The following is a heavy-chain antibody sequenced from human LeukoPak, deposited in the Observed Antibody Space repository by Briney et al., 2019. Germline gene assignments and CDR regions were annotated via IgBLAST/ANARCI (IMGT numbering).Heavy chain of an antibody. CDR3: VRDGEGVAISVNYWFDP. Sequence: ASGKVSSTPSGSIFTGYDINWVRQAAGQGLGWMGWMNPITGSTGYARQFPGRVTMTRDPSTGTAYMELTSLRSEDTAVYYCVRDGEGVAISVNYWFDPWGQGTLVTVSS. CDR1: GSIFTGYD. V-gene: IGHV1-8*01. J-gene: IGHJ5*02. CDR2: MNPITGST. D-gene: IGHD3-10*01.